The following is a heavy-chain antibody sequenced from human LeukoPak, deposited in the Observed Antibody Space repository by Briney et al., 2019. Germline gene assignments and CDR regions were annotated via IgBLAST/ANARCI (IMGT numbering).Heavy chain of an antibody. CDR1: GASISNSDFY. CDR2: LYYGGSP. V-gene: IGHV4-39*07. D-gene: IGHD2-15*01. Sequence: PSETLSLTCTVSGASISNSDFYWGWIRQPPGKGLEWIGTLYYGGSPLYNASLTSRVSVSVETSKNQFSLRLSSVTAADTAVYYCARVNDCSGSSCFSRWFDPWGQGTLITVSS. CDR3: ARVNDCSGSSCFSRWFDP. J-gene: IGHJ5*02.